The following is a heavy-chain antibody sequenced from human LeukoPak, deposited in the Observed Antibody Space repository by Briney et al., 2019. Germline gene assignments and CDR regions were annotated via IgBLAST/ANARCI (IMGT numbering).Heavy chain of an antibody. CDR2: IYYSGST. D-gene: IGHD3-22*01. J-gene: IGHJ6*02. Sequence: KSSETLSLTCAVSGGSVSSGSYYWSWIRQPPGKGLEWIGYIYYSGSTNYNPSLKSRVTISVDTSKNQFSLKLSSVTAADTAVYYCAREERITMIVVAPPDVWGQGTTVTVSS. CDR1: GGSVSSGSYY. V-gene: IGHV4-61*01. CDR3: AREERITMIVVAPPDV.